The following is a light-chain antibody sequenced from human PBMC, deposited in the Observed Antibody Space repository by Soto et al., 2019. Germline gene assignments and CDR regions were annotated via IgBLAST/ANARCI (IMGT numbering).Light chain of an antibody. CDR3: QSYDSTNVV. CDR1: GCSIASHY. V-gene: IGLV6-57*04. CDR2: EDD. J-gene: IGLJ3*02. Sequence: NFMLTQPLSVSDSPGKTVTISCTRTGCSIASHYVRWCQQRPGSAPTTVIYEDDQRPSGVPDRFSGSIDRSSNSASLTISRLKTEDEADYYGQSYDSTNVVFGGGTKLTVL.